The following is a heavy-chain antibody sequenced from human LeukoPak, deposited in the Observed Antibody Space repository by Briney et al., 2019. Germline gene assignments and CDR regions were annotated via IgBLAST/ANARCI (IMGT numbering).Heavy chain of an antibody. CDR2: ISGSGGST. D-gene: IGHD3-22*01. J-gene: IGHJ4*02. CDR3: AKGSGTMIVVVTTLWG. V-gene: IGHV3-23*01. CDR1: GFTFSSYA. Sequence: PGGSLRLSCAASGFTFSSYAMSWVRQAPGKGLEWVSAISGSGGSTYYADSVKGRFTISRDNSKNTLYLQMNSLRAEDTAVYYCAKGSGTMIVVVTTLWGWGQGTLVTVSS.